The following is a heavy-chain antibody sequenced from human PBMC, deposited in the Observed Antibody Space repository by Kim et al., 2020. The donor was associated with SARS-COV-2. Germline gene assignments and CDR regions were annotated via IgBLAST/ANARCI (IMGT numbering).Heavy chain of an antibody. CDR2: IIPIFGTA. V-gene: IGHV1-69*13. CDR3: ARGLRGITMVRGVESTEAFDI. Sequence: SVKVSCKASGGTFSSYAISWVRQAPGQGLEWMGGIIPIFGTANYAQKFQGRVTITADESTSTAYMELRSLRSEDTAVYYCARGLRGITMVRGVESTEAFDIWGKVTMVTVSS. J-gene: IGHJ3*02. D-gene: IGHD3-10*01. CDR1: GGTFSSYA.